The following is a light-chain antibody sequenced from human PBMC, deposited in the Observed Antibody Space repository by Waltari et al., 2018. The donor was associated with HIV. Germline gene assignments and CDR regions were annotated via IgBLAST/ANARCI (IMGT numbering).Light chain of an antibody. V-gene: IGLV2-14*03. CDR1: TTDIGGYNY. CDR3: CSYTKLTTHYVL. CDR2: GVS. J-gene: IGLJ2*01. Sequence: QSALTQPASVSGSPGQSITISCNGTTTDIGGYNYVSWYQRHPDKAPKLIIFGVSKRPPGFSGRFSGSNAGNTASLTISGIQAEDEADYYCCSYTKLTTHYVLFGGGTKLTVL.